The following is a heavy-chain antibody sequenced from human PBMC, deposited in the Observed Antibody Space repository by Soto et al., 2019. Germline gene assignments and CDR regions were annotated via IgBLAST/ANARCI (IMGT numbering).Heavy chain of an antibody. CDR2: INAGNGNT. V-gene: IGHV1-3*05. CDR3: ARGPITMIVVVTPNWFDP. J-gene: IGHJ5*02. D-gene: IGHD3-22*01. CDR1: GYTFTSYA. Sequence: QVQLVQSGAEEKKPGASVKVSCKASGYTFTSYAMHWVRQAPGQRLEWMGWINAGNGNTKYSKKFQGRVTITRETSERKAYMELSSLRSEDTAVYYCARGPITMIVVVTPNWFDPWGQGTLVTVSS.